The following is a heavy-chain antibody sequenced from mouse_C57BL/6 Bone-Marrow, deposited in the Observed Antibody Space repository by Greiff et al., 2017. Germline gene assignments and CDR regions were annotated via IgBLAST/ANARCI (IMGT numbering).Heavy chain of an antibody. D-gene: IGHD1-1*01. CDR1: GFSLSTSNMG. V-gene: IGHV8-5*01. Sequence: QVTLEVSGPGILQPSQTLSLTCSFSGFSLSTSNMGIGWIRQPSGKGLEWLAHIWWNDAKYYNPSLKRRLTISKDTSNNHVLLKITSLDTADTATYYCAQGGYYGFAYWGQGTLVTVSA. J-gene: IGHJ3*01. CDR3: AQGGYYGFAY. CDR2: IWWNDAK.